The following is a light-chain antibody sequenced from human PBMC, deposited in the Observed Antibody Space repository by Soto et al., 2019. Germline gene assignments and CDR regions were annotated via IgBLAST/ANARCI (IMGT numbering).Light chain of an antibody. CDR1: SSNIGTNS. CDR3: QSYDSNLNGLYV. V-gene: IGLV1-40*01. J-gene: IGLJ1*01. CDR2: ANN. Sequence: QSVLTQPPSVSGAPGQRVTISFTGSSSNIGTNSVHWYQHLPGAAPKVLIYANNNRPSGVPDRFSVSKSGTSASLAITGLQAEDEADYYCQSYDSNLNGLYVFGTGTKVTVL.